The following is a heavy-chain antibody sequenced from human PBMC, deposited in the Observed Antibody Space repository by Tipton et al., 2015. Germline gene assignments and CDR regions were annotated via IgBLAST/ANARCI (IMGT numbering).Heavy chain of an antibody. CDR3: ARDVRSPEDSIRGLDV. CDR1: GDTFTNYA. CDR2: IIPILGTG. Sequence: QSGAEVKTPGSSVKISCKTSGDTFTNYAFSWFRQAPGQGPEWVGAIIPILGTGNYAQKFQDRVTITADEFTTTAYMELSSLRSEDTAVYYCARDVRSPEDSIRGLDVWGQGTTVTVSS. V-gene: IGHV1-69*01. D-gene: IGHD2-15*01. J-gene: IGHJ6*02.